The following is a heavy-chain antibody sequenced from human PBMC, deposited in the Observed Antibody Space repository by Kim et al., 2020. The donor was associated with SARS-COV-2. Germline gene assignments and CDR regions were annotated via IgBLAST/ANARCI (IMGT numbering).Heavy chain of an antibody. CDR3: ARWRKEHRSGYFDY. D-gene: IGHD3-10*01. J-gene: IGHJ4*02. Sequence: AQKLQGRVTVTTDTSTSTAYMELRSLRSDDTAVYYCARWRKEHRSGYFDYWGQGTLVTVSS. V-gene: IGHV1-18*01.